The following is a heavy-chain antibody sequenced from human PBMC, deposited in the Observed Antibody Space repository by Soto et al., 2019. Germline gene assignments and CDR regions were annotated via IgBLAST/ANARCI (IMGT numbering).Heavy chain of an antibody. V-gene: IGHV1-46*01. J-gene: IGHJ4*02. CDR2: INPAGGRT. CDR1: GYMLGAFY. D-gene: IGHD2-15*01. CDR3: ARGGGDVVVLEAVTEGGAAVGDT. Sequence: QVQLVQSGAEMKKPGASVKVSCKASGYMLGAFYMHWVRQAPGQGLEWMGIINPAGGRTNSAQKFQGRVIMTRDTSTSRVDRELTSLQSDDTAMYYCARGGGDVVVLEAVTEGGAAVGDTWGQGTMVTVSS.